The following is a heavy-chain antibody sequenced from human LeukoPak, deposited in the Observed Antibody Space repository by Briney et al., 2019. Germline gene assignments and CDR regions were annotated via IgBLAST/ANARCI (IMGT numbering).Heavy chain of an antibody. V-gene: IGHV1-2*02. CDR2: INPNSGGT. Sequence: ASVKVSCKASGYTFTGYYMHWVRQAPGQGLEWMGWINPNSGGTNYAQKFRGRVTMTRDTSISTAYMELSRLRSDDTAVYYCARSEVCSSTSCYNWFDPWGQGTLVTVSS. J-gene: IGHJ5*02. D-gene: IGHD2-2*01. CDR1: GYTFTGYY. CDR3: ARSEVCSSTSCYNWFDP.